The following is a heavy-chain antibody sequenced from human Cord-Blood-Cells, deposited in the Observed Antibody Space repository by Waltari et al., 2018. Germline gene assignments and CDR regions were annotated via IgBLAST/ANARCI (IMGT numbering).Heavy chain of an antibody. CDR1: GGSFSGYY. CDR3: AIGLGELSL. V-gene: IGHV4-34*01. Sequence: QVQLQQWGAGLLKPSETLSLTCAVYGGSFSGYYWGWIRQPPGKGLEWIGEINHSGSTNSNPSLKSRVTISVDTSKNQFSLKLSSVTAADTAVYYCAIGLGELSLWGQGTLVTVSS. D-gene: IGHD3-16*02. J-gene: IGHJ4*02. CDR2: INHSGST.